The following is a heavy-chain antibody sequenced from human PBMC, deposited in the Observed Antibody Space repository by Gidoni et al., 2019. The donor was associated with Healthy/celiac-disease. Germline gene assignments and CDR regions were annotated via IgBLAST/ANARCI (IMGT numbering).Heavy chain of an antibody. CDR3: ARTSMDFWSGYYYYMDV. Sequence: QVQLVESGGGVVQPGRSLRLSCAASGFTFSSYGMHWVRQAPGKGLEWVAVIWYDGSNKYYADSVKGRFTISRDNSKNTLYLQMNSLRAEDTAVYYCARTSMDFWSGYYYYMDVWGKGTTVTVSS. D-gene: IGHD3-3*01. J-gene: IGHJ6*03. V-gene: IGHV3-33*01. CDR2: IWYDGSNK. CDR1: GFTFSSYG.